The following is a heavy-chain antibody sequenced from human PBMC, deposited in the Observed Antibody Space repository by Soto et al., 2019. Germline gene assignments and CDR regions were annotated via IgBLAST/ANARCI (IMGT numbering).Heavy chain of an antibody. Sequence: GGSLRLSCAASGFTFSSYGMHWVRQAPGKGLEWVAVIWYDGSNKYYADSVKGRFTISRDNSKNTLYLQMNSLRAEDTAVYYCARESVDTAMGHDYWGQGTLVTVSS. CDR2: IWYDGSNK. CDR1: GFTFSSYG. V-gene: IGHV3-33*01. J-gene: IGHJ4*02. D-gene: IGHD5-18*01. CDR3: ARESVDTAMGHDY.